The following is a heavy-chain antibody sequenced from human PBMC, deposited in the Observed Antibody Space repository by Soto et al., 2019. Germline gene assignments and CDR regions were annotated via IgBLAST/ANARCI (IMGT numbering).Heavy chain of an antibody. D-gene: IGHD2-2*01. Sequence: QVQLVQSGAEVKKPGSSVKVSCKASGGTFSSYAISWVRQAPGQGLEWMGGIIPISGTANYAQKFQGRVTITADESTSTAYMELSSLRSEDTAVYYCARSWGSSTSLEIYYYYYYGMDVWGQGTTVTVSS. CDR2: IIPISGTA. V-gene: IGHV1-69*01. CDR3: ARSWGSSTSLEIYYYYYYGMDV. CDR1: GGTFSSYA. J-gene: IGHJ6*02.